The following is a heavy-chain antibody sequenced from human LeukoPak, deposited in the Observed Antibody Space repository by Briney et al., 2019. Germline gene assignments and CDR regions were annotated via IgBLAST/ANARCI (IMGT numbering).Heavy chain of an antibody. CDR3: ARGYCSSTSCYLFDY. CDR1: GYTFTGYY. CDR2: INPNSGGT. Sequence: GASVKVSCKASGYTFTGYYMHWVRQAPGQGLEWMGRINPNSGGTNYAQKFQGRVTMTRDTSISTAYMELSRLRSDDTAVYYCARGYCSSTSCYLFDYWGQGTLVTVSS. D-gene: IGHD2-2*01. V-gene: IGHV1-2*06. J-gene: IGHJ4*02.